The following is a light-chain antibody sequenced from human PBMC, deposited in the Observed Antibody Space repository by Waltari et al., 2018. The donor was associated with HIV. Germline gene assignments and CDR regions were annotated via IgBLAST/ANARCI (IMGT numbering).Light chain of an antibody. CDR2: PDN. Sequence: VVTPPPSASGAPAPRVTIPCSASTPNIGTNSVSSHQQFPGTAPTLLIYPDNERHSGVPARFSGSKSGTSASLAISGLQSEDEADYYCATWDDRLNYWVFGGGTKLTVL. J-gene: IGLJ3*02. V-gene: IGLV1-44*01. CDR3: ATWDDRLNYWV. CDR1: TPNIGTNS.